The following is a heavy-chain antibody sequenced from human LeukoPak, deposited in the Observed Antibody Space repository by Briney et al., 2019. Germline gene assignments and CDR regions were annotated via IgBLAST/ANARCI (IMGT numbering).Heavy chain of an antibody. J-gene: IGHJ6*03. CDR2: IWYDGSNK. D-gene: IGHD3-10*01. CDR1: GVTFSSYG. V-gene: IGHV3-33*01. CDR3: ARAMVRGVIISSMDV. Sequence: GGSLRRSCAASGVTFSSYGMHGVRKAPGKGLEWVAVIWYDGSNKYYADSVKGRFTISRDNSKNTLYLQMNSLRAEDTAVYYCARAMVRGVIISSMDVWGKGTTVTVSS.